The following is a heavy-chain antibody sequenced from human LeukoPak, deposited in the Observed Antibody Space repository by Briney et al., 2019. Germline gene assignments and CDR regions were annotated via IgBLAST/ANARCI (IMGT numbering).Heavy chain of an antibody. Sequence: ASVKVSCKASGYTFTGYYMHWVRQASGQGLEWMGWINPNSGGTNYAQKFQGRVTMTRDTSISTAYMELSRLRSDGTAVYYCARDKGSGSYWNNWFDPWGQGTLVTVSS. V-gene: IGHV1-2*02. CDR1: GYTFTGYY. CDR2: INPNSGGT. CDR3: ARDKGSGSYWNNWFDP. D-gene: IGHD3-10*01. J-gene: IGHJ5*02.